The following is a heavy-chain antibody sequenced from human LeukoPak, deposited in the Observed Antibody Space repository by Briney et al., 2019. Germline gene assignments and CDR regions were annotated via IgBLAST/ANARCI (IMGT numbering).Heavy chain of an antibody. Sequence: GGSLRLSCAASGFTFSSYSMNWVRQAPGKGLEWVSSISSSSSYIYYADSVKGRFTISRDNAKNSLYLQMNSLRAEDTAVYYCAREGFTPQPFDYWGQGTLVTVSS. CDR2: ISSSSSYI. CDR1: GFTFSSYS. J-gene: IGHJ4*02. V-gene: IGHV3-21*01. D-gene: IGHD3-16*01. CDR3: AREGFTPQPFDY.